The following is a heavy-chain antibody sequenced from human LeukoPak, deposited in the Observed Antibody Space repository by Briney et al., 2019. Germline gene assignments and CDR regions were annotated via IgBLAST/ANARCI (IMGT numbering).Heavy chain of an antibody. D-gene: IGHD1-14*01. J-gene: IGHJ5*02. CDR2: ISGDGTYI. V-gene: IGHV3-43*02. Sequence: GGSLRLSCAASGFSFDNYGMHWVRQAPGKGLEWVSLISGDGTYIYYAESLKGRFTISRDNSKNSLYLQMNSLRTEDTAFYYCVKDSGCPRTNYRNNWLDPWGQGTLVTVSS. CDR1: GFSFDNYG. CDR3: VKDSGCPRTNYRNNWLDP.